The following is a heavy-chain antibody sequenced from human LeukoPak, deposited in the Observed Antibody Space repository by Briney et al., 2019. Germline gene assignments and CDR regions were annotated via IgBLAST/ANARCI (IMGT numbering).Heavy chain of an antibody. J-gene: IGHJ6*02. CDR2: IHPNNGGT. CDR1: GYTFTGYY. CDR3: ARDDRYCSGNSCFRYFAMDV. V-gene: IGHV1-2*06. Sequence: ASVKVSCKASGYTFTGYYMHWVRQAPGQGLEWMGRIHPNNGGTNYAQKFQGRVTMTRDTSISTAYMELSRLRSDDTAIYYCARDDRYCSGNSCFRYFAMDVWGQGTTVAVSS. D-gene: IGHD2-2*01.